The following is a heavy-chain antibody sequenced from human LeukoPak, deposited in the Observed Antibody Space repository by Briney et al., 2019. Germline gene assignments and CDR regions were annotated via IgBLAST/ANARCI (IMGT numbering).Heavy chain of an antibody. D-gene: IGHD3-10*01. CDR2: IYYSGST. CDR3: ARQVTMVRGVITKNDY. CDR1: GGSISSSSYY. J-gene: IGHJ4*02. Sequence: SQTLSLTCTVSGGSISSSSYYWGWIRQPPGKGLEWIGSIYYSGSTYYNPSLKSRVTISVDTSKNQFSLKLSSVTAADTAVYYCARQVTMVRGVITKNDYWGQGTLVTVSS. V-gene: IGHV4-39*07.